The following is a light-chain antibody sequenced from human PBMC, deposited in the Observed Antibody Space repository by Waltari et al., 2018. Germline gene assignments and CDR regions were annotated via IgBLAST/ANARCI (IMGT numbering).Light chain of an antibody. CDR1: RSVSDY. CDR2: DAS. CDR3: HQRSDWRGT. V-gene: IGKV3-11*01. Sequence: EIVLTQSPATLSLSPGESATLSCRASRSVSDYLAWYQQRPGQAPRLLIYDASNRAPGIPARFSGSGSGTDFTLTITSLEPEDFAVYYCHQRSDWRGTFGQGTKVDIK. J-gene: IGKJ1*01.